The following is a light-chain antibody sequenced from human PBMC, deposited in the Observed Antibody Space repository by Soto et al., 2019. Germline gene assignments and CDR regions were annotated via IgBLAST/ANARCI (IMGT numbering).Light chain of an antibody. V-gene: IGKV1-39*01. J-gene: IGKJ3*01. CDR3: QQSYTTLFT. Sequence: DIQMTQSPSPPSASVGDRVIITCRTSQSIDNYLNWYQQKPGKAPKLLIYAASTLQSGVPSRFSASGSETDFTLTISSLQPEDFATYYCQQSYTTLFTFGPGTKVDIK. CDR1: QSIDNY. CDR2: AAS.